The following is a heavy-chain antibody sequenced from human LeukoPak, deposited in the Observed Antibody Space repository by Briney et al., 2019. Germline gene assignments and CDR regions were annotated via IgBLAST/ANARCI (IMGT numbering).Heavy chain of an antibody. D-gene: IGHD6-19*01. CDR3: AGGYSSGWYGGNDY. CDR1: GGSFSGYY. J-gene: IGHJ4*02. CDR2: IYYSGST. V-gene: IGHV4-59*01. Sequence: LETLSLTCAVYGGSFSGYYWSWIRQPPGKGLEWIGYIYYSGSTNYNPSLKSRVTISVDTSKNQFSLKLSSVTAADTAVYYCAGGYSSGWYGGNDYWGQGTLVTVSS.